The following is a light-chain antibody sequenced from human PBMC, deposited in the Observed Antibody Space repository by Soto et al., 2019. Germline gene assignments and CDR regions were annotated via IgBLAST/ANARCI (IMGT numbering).Light chain of an antibody. CDR3: QQRNNWPLT. Sequence: EVVMTQSPATLSVSPGESATLSCRASQSISSSKLAWYQQSPGQAPRLLLYGVSNRATGIPARFSGSGSGTDFTLTISSLEPEDFAVYYCQQRNNWPLTFGGGTKVDIK. V-gene: IGKV3D-20*02. CDR1: QSISSSK. CDR2: GVS. J-gene: IGKJ4*01.